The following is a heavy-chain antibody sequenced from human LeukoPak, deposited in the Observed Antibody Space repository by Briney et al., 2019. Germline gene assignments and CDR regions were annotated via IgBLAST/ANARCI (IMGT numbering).Heavy chain of an antibody. Sequence: PSETLSLTCAVYGGSFSGYNWSWIRQPPGKGLEWIGEINHSGSTNYNPSLKSRVTISVDTSKNQFSLKLSSVTAADTAVYYCARDRRVGNSGSYFRWFDPWGQGTLVTVSS. V-gene: IGHV4-34*01. J-gene: IGHJ5*02. CDR3: ARDRRVGNSGSYFRWFDP. CDR1: GGSFSGYN. CDR2: INHSGST. D-gene: IGHD1-26*01.